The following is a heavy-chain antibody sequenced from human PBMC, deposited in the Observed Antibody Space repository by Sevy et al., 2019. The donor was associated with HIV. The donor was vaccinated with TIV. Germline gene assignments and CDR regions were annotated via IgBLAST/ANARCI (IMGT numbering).Heavy chain of an antibody. J-gene: IGHJ4*02. V-gene: IGHV3-66*01. CDR3: ARGKSGYGYALNY. Sequence: GSLRLSCAASGFTVNSNYMTWVRQAPGKGLEGVSVIHSDDTTYHADSVKDRFTISRDNFKNTRYLHMSSLRAEDTAVYYCARGKSGYGYALNYWGQGTLVTVSS. CDR1: GFTVNSNY. D-gene: IGHD5-18*01. CDR2: IHSDDTT.